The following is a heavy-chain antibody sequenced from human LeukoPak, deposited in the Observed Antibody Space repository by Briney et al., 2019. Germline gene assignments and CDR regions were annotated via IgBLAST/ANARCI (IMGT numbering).Heavy chain of an antibody. Sequence: SVKVSSKASGGTFSSNVLSWVRQAPGQGLEWMGGIIPMFDTTNYAQKFLGRVTITTDESTSTAYMELSSLRSEDTAVYYCASRERSGMDVWGKGTTVTVSS. CDR3: ASRERSGMDV. V-gene: IGHV1-69*05. D-gene: IGHD1-26*01. J-gene: IGHJ6*03. CDR2: IIPMFDTT. CDR1: GGTFSSNV.